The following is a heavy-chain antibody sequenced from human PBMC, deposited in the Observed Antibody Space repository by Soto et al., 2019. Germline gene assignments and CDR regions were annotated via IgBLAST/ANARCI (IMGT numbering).Heavy chain of an antibody. CDR1: GGSISSYY. Sequence: NPSETLSLTCTVSGGSISSYYWSWIRQPPGKGLEWIGYIYYSGSTNYNPSLKSRVTISVDTSKNQFSLKLSSVTAADTAVYYCARDGLVPAAINYGMDVWGQGTTVTVSS. D-gene: IGHD2-2*01. CDR3: ARDGLVPAAINYGMDV. CDR2: IYYSGST. V-gene: IGHV4-59*01. J-gene: IGHJ6*02.